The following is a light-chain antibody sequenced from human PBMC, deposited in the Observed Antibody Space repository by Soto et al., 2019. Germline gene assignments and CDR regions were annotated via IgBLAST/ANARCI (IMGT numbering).Light chain of an antibody. J-gene: IGLJ2*01. CDR2: DDN. V-gene: IGLV2-14*01. CDR1: ISDIGGYSY. Sequence: QSALTQPASVSGSPGQSITISCTGSISDIGGYSYVSWYQQHPGKAPKLMIYDDNNRPSGVSNRFSGSKSGNTASLTISGLRAEDEADYYCSSYTVSSTRLFGGGTKLTVL. CDR3: SSYTVSSTRL.